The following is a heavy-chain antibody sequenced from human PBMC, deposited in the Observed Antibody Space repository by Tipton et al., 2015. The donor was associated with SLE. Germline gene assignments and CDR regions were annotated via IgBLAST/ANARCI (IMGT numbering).Heavy chain of an antibody. D-gene: IGHD3-16*01. CDR2: IRYDGSNK. CDR3: ANADNSLFGDYFHY. J-gene: IGHJ4*02. CDR1: GFTFSSYG. V-gene: IGHV3-30*02. Sequence: SLRLSCAASGFTFSSYGMHWVRQAPGKGLEWVAFIRYDGSNKYYADSVKGRFSISRDNSKNTLYLQMNSLRPEDTAVYYCANADNSLFGDYFHYWGQGTLVTVSS.